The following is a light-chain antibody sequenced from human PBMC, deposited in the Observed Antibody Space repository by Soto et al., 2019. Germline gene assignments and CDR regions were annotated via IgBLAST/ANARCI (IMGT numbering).Light chain of an antibody. J-gene: IGKJ5*01. V-gene: IGKV3-20*01. Sequence: EIVLTQSPGTLSLSPGERATLSCRASQTIASRYLAWHQHQPGQAPRLLIYRTFARAPGIPDRFSGGGSGTDFTLTISRLEREDFAVYYCQQYDTSPPTFGQGTRLEIK. CDR1: QTIASRY. CDR3: QQYDTSPPT. CDR2: RTF.